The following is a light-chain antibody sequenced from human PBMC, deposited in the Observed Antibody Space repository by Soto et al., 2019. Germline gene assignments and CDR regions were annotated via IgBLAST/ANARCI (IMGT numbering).Light chain of an antibody. J-gene: IGKJ1*01. Sequence: DIVLTQSPATLSLSPGERDTLSFRARQSVRNQLAWYQQKPGQAPRIIIYDSSNRDTGIPGRFSCSGSGTDCTLTIGRLYPEGFALYYCQQRRNLPWTFCQGTKVEIK. CDR3: QQRRNLPWT. CDR2: DSS. CDR1: QSVRNQ. V-gene: IGKV3-11*01.